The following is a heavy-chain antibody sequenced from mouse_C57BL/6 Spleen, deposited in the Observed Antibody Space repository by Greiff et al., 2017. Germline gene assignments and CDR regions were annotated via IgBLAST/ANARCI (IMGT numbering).Heavy chain of an antibody. J-gene: IGHJ2*01. CDR3: ARDPGPGYFDY. V-gene: IGHV7-1*01. CDR1: GFTFSDFY. Sequence: EVKLVESGGGLVQSGRSLRLSCATSGFTFSDFYMEWVRQAPGKGLEWIAASRNKANDYTTEYSASVKGRFIVSRDTSQSILYLQMNALRAEDTAIYYCARDPGPGYFDYWGQGTTLTVSS. CDR2: SRNKANDYTT.